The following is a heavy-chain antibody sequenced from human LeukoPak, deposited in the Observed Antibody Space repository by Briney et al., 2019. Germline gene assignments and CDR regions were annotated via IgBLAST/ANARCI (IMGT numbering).Heavy chain of an antibody. V-gene: IGHV1-46*01. Sequence: ASVKVSCKASGYTFTSYYMHWVRQAPGQGLEWMGIINPSGGSTSYAQKLQGRVTMTTDTSTSTAYMELRSLRSDDTAVYYCARDRPYGSGSYYNLYRNTLSEPYYYFDYWGQGTLVTVSS. CDR3: ARDRPYGSGSYYNLYRNTLSEPYYYFDY. J-gene: IGHJ4*02. D-gene: IGHD3-10*01. CDR2: INPSGGST. CDR1: GYTFTSYY.